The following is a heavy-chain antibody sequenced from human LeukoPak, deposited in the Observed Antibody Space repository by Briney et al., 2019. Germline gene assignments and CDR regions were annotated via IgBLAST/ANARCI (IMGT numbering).Heavy chain of an antibody. CDR2: IYTSGST. V-gene: IGHV4-39*07. J-gene: IGHJ5*02. CDR1: GASISSGNYY. CDR3: ARKLSSGWYFWFDP. D-gene: IGHD6-19*01. Sequence: SETLSLTCTVSGASISSGNYYWGWIRQPPGKGLEWIGRIYTSGSTNYNPSLKSRVTMSVDTSKNQFSLKLSSVTAADTAVYYCARKLSSGWYFWFDPWGQGTLVTVSS.